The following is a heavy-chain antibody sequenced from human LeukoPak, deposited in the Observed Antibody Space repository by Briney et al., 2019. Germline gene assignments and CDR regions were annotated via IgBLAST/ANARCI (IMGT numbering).Heavy chain of an antibody. CDR1: GFTFSSYE. CDR3: ARIGYNNDAFDI. J-gene: IGHJ3*02. CDR2: ISSSGSTI. Sequence: PGGSLRLSCAASGFTFSSYEMNWVRQAPGKGLEWVSYISSSGSTIYYADSVKGRFTISRGNAKNSLYLQMNSLRAEDTAVYYCARIGYNNDAFDIWGQGTMVTVSS. D-gene: IGHD1-1*01. V-gene: IGHV3-48*03.